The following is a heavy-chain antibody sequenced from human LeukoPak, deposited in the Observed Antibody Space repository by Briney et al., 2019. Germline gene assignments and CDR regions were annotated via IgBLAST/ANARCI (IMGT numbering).Heavy chain of an antibody. Sequence: GGSLRLSCAASGFTFSSYEMNWVRQAPGKGLEWVSYISSSGSTIYYADSVKGRFTISRDNAKNSLYLQMNSLRAEDTAVYYCAKDGGVRGPDYYYYMDVWGKGTTVTISS. CDR2: ISSSGSTI. CDR1: GFTFSSYE. V-gene: IGHV3-48*03. CDR3: AKDGGVRGPDYYYYMDV. D-gene: IGHD3-10*01. J-gene: IGHJ6*03.